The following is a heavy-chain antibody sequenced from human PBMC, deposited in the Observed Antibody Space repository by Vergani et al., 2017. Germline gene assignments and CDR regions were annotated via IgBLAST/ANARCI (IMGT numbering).Heavy chain of an antibody. D-gene: IGHD2/OR15-2a*01. CDR1: EYSFGHYW. J-gene: IGHJ4*02. Sequence: EVELVQSGPELRKPGESLKLPCKGSEYSFGHYWNGWGRQMPGKGLEWMGIIYPADSDTRYSPSFQGQVTIPADKSISTAFLQWDSLQASDTALYYCARHTTYTDSWGQGTLVTVSS. CDR3: ARHTTYTDS. V-gene: IGHV5-51*01. CDR2: IYPADSDT.